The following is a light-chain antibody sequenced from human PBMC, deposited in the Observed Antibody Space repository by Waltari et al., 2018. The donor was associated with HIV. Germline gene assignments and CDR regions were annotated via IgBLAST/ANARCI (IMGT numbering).Light chain of an antibody. CDR2: AAS. J-gene: IGKJ1*01. CDR3: QQSHSTPWT. CDR1: QSIRSY. Sequence: DIQMTQSPSSLSASVGDRVTITCRASQSIRSYLNWYQQKSGKAPKLLIYAASRLQSGGLSRFSGSGSGAEYTLTIISLQPEDFATYYCQQSHSTPWTFGQGTKVEIK. V-gene: IGKV1-39*01.